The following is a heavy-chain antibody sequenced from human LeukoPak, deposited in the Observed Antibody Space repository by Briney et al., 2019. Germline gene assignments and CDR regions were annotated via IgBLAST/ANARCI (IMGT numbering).Heavy chain of an antibody. CDR2: ISRNGRNT. CDR3: ASFVLAGFGDF. CDR1: GFTLSNFA. V-gene: IGHV3-23*01. Sequence: GGSLRLSCAASGFTLSNFATSWVRQAPGKGLEWVSLISRNGRNTHYADSVKGRFTISRDTSKNTLFLEMNSLSVEDTAVYYCASFVLAGFGDFWGQGILVTVSS. D-gene: IGHD6-19*01. J-gene: IGHJ4*02.